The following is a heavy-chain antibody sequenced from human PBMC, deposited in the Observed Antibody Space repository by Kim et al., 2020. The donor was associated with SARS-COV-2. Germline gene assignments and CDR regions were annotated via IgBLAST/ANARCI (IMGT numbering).Heavy chain of an antibody. V-gene: IGHV4-30-2*05. D-gene: IGHD1-26*01. CDR3: ARDLESYHDAFDI. Sequence: YNPSLKSRVTISVDTSKNQFSLKLSSVTAADTAVYYCARDLESYHDAFDIWGQGTMVTVSS. J-gene: IGHJ3*02.